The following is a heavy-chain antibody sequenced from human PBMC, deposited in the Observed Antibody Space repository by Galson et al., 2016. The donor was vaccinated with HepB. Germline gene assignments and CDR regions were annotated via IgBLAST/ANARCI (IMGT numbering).Heavy chain of an antibody. CDR2: IRSKAYGGTT. D-gene: IGHD4-17*01. CDR3: ARGTGKLTTVTTVTSLWYFDL. Sequence: SLRLSCATSGFTFVDYDMSWFRQAPGKGLEWVGFIRSKAYGGTTEYAASVKGRYTISRDDSRSIAYLQMNSLKTEDTAVYYCARGTGKLTTVTTVTSLWYFDLWVRGTLVTVSS. J-gene: IGHJ2*01. CDR1: GFTFVDYD. V-gene: IGHV3-49*03.